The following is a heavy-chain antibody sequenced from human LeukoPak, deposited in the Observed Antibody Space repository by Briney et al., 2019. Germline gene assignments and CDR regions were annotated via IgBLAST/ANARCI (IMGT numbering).Heavy chain of an antibody. Sequence: GGSLRLSCAASGFTFSDYYMNWIRQAPGKGLEWVSYIGSSGSTIYYADSVKGRFTISRDNAKNSLFLQMNSLRAEDTAVYYCARWAVAPTKAFDIWGQGTMVTVSS. CDR2: IGSSGSTI. CDR1: GFTFSDYY. J-gene: IGHJ3*02. CDR3: ARWAVAPTKAFDI. V-gene: IGHV3-11*01. D-gene: IGHD6-19*01.